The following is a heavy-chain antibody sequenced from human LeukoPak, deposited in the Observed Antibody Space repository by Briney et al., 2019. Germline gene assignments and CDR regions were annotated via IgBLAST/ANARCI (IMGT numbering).Heavy chain of an antibody. J-gene: IGHJ4*02. CDR2: ITGSAVST. CDR1: ELTFITYG. V-gene: IGHV3-23*01. Sequence: QPGGSLRLSCAASELTFITYGMTWVRQAPGKGLEWVSAITGSAVSTFYADSVKGRFTISRDNSKNTLYLQMNSLRAEDTAVYYCAKMYITVPGYFDYWGQGTLVTVSS. CDR3: AKMYITVPGYFDY. D-gene: IGHD6-19*01.